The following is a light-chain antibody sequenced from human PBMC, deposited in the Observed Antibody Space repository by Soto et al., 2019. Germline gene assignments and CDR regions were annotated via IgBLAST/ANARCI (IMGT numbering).Light chain of an antibody. CDR3: SSYTSSRNV. CDR1: SSDVGGYNY. J-gene: IGLJ1*01. CDR2: EVS. Sequence: QSVRAEPASVSGSLGQLTTISCTVTSSDVGGYNYVSWYQQHPGKAAKLMSYEVSNRPSGVSNRFSGSKSGNTASLTISGLQAEDEADYYCSSYTSSRNVFGTGTKV. V-gene: IGLV2-14*01.